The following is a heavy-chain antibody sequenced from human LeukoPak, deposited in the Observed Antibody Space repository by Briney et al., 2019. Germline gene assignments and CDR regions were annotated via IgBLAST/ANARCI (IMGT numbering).Heavy chain of an antibody. CDR3: ATVGPSGHSYVRGHNWFDP. CDR1: GYTLTELS. J-gene: IGHJ5*02. V-gene: IGHV1-24*01. D-gene: IGHD5-18*01. Sequence: ASVKVSCKVSGYTLTELSMHWVRQAPGKGLEWMGGFDPEDGETIYAQKFQGRVTMTEDTSTDTAYMELSSLRSEDTAVYYCATVGPSGHSYVRGHNWFDPWGQGTLVTVSS. CDR2: FDPEDGET.